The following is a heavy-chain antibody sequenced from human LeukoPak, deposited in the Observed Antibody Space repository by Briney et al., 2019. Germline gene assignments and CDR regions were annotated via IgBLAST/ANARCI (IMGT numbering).Heavy chain of an antibody. CDR2: IIPIFGTA. D-gene: IGHD5-12*01. V-gene: IGHV1-69*05. CDR3: AIMGGYDSDAFDI. J-gene: IGHJ3*02. Sequence: ASVKVSCKASGGTFSSYAISWVRQAPGQGLEWMGGIIPIFGTANYAQKFQGRVTITTDESTSAAYMELSSLRSEDTAVYYCAIMGGYDSDAFDIWGQGTMVTVSS. CDR1: GGTFSSYA.